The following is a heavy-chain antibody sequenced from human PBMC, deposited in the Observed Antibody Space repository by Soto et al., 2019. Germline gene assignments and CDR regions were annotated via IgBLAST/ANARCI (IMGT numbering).Heavy chain of an antibody. J-gene: IGHJ6*02. CDR2: MNLNSGNT. V-gene: IGHV1-8*02. D-gene: IGHD1-1*01. Sequence: QVQLVQSGAEVKKPGASVKVSCKASGFTVTNFDINWVRQATGQGLEWMGWMNLNSGNTGYAEKFRDRVTMTRHSSITTAYMELSNLGSEDTAVYYCSKGYAMEYWGQGTTVTVSS. CDR3: SKGYAMEY. CDR1: GFTVTNFD.